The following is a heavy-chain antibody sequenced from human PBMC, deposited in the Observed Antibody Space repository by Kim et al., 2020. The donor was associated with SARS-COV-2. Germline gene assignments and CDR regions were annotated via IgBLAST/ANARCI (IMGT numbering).Heavy chain of an antibody. V-gene: IGHV3-66*01. J-gene: IGHJ6*02. D-gene: IGHD2-8*01. CDR3: ANAPGDPNGMDV. CDR2: T. Sequence: TNYADSVKCRFHISRDYCKTTVYHQMNSLRADDTAVYYCANAPGDPNGMDVWGQGTAVSVS.